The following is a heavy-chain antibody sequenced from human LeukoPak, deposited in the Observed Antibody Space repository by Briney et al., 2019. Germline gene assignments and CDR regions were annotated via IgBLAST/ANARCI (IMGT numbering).Heavy chain of an antibody. CDR2: ISSSSSYI. D-gene: IGHD6-19*01. V-gene: IGHV3-21*01. CDR3: ARDDLGGYSSGWYVPTAGYYMDV. J-gene: IGHJ6*03. CDR1: GFTFSGYS. Sequence: GGSLRLSCAASGFTFSGYSMNWVRQAPGKGLEWVSSISSSSSYIYYADSVKGRFTISRDNAKNSLYLQMNSLRAEDTAVYYCARDDLGGYSSGWYVPTAGYYMDVWGKGTTVTVSS.